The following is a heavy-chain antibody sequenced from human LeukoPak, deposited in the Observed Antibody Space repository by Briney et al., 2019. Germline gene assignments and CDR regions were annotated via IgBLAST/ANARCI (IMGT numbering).Heavy chain of an antibody. CDR2: IYSGGRT. J-gene: IGHJ4*02. V-gene: IGHV3-66*01. CDR3: ARDLFGSGWSYYFDY. CDR1: GFTVSSNY. D-gene: IGHD6-19*01. Sequence: GGSLRLSCAASGFTVSSNYMSWVRQAPGKGLEWVSVIYSGGRTYYADSVKGRFTISRDNSKNTLFLQMNSLRAEDTAVYYCARDLFGSGWSYYFDYWGQGTLVTVSS.